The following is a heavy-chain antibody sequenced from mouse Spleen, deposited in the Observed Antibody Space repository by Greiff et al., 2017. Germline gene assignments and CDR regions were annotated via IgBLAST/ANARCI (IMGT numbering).Heavy chain of an antibody. J-gene: IGHJ3*01. CDR1: GFTFSSYA. Sequence: EVKVVESGGGLVKLGGSLKLSCAASGFTFSSYAMSLVRQTPEKRLEWVATISSGGGKTYYHDSLKGRFPISRDNAKNTLYMQMSSLKAEDTAMYYCARKEDYDGGGFAYWGQGTLVTVSA. CDR2: ISSGGGKT. V-gene: IGHV5-9*04. CDR3: ARKEDYDGGGFAY. D-gene: IGHD2-4*01.